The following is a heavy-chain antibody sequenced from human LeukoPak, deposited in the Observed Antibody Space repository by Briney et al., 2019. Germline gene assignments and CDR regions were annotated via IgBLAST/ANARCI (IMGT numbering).Heavy chain of an antibody. CDR3: ARGREVVPRLDY. Sequence: GASVKVSCKSSGYTFISYDINWVRQATGQGLEWMGWMNPSSGNTGYAQKFQGRVTMTMNTSISTAYMELSSLRSEDTAVYYCARGREVVPRLDYWGQGTLVTVSS. CDR1: GYTFISYD. V-gene: IGHV1-8*01. D-gene: IGHD2-15*01. CDR2: MNPSSGNT. J-gene: IGHJ4*02.